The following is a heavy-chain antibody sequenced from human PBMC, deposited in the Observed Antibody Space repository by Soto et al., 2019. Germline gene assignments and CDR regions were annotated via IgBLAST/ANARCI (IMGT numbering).Heavy chain of an antibody. Sequence: ASVKVSCKASGYTFTGYYMHWVRQAPGQGLEWVGWINPNSGGTNYAQKFQGWVTMTRDTSISTAYMELSRLRSDDTAVYYCARDTTYGSGSHPPVYYYGMDVWGQGTTVTVSS. D-gene: IGHD3-10*01. CDR2: INPNSGGT. CDR1: GYTFTGYY. V-gene: IGHV1-2*04. J-gene: IGHJ6*02. CDR3: ARDTTYGSGSHPPVYYYGMDV.